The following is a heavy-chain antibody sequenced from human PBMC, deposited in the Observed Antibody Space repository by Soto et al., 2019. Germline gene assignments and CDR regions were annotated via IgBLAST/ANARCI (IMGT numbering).Heavy chain of an antibody. D-gene: IGHD2-2*01. V-gene: IGHV3-49*03. Sequence: GGSLRLSCTASGFTFGDYAMSWFRQAPGKGLEWVGFIRSKAYGGPTEYAASVKGRFTISRDDSKSIAYLQMNSMKTEDTAVYYCTRDDCSSTSCYASYYYGMDVWGQGTTVTVSS. CDR1: GFTFGDYA. CDR3: TRDDCSSTSCYASYYYGMDV. CDR2: IRSKAYGGPT. J-gene: IGHJ6*02.